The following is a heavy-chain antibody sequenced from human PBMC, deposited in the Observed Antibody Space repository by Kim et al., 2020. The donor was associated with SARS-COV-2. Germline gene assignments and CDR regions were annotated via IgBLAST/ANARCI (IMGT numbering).Heavy chain of an antibody. CDR2: IYYSGNT. CDR1: GGSIISGDYY. J-gene: IGHJ4*02. CDR3: ARHDSSAYLGYFDY. V-gene: IGHV4-31*03. Sequence: SETLSLTCIVSGGSIISGDYYWSWIRQHPGKGLEWIGYIYYSGNTYYNPSLKSRVTISLDTSENQFSLKLSSVTDADTAVYYCARHDSSAYLGYFDYWGQGTLVTVSS. D-gene: IGHD3-22*01.